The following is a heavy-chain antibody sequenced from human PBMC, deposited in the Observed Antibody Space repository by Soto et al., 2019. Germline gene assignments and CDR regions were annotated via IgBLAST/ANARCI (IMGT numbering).Heavy chain of an antibody. CDR2: IKYSGTT. V-gene: IGHV4-39*01. CDR3: ARHGITGSYYDAFDI. CDR1: VGTLCSGRCP. J-gene: IGHJ3*02. Sequence: PSQTLSLSRTVSVGTLCSGRCPSGWSCQTPGKGLEWIASIKYSGTTFYNPSLKSRVTLSVDTSKNQFALKLSSVTAAETAVYYCARHGITGSYYDAFDIWGQGTMVTVSS. D-gene: IGHD1-26*01.